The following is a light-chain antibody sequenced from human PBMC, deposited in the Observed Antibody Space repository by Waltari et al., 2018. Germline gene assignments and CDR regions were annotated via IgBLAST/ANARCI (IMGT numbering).Light chain of an antibody. CDR3: QSYDSSLSAVV. J-gene: IGLJ2*01. V-gene: IGLV1-40*01. CDR1: SSNFGKVYV. Sequence: QSVLTQPPSVSGAPGQRVTISCTGSSSNFGKVYVVHSYQQLPGTAPKLLIYANTNRPSGVPDRFSGSKSGTSASLAITGLQAEDEAEYYCQSYDSSLSAVVFGGGTKLTVL. CDR2: ANT.